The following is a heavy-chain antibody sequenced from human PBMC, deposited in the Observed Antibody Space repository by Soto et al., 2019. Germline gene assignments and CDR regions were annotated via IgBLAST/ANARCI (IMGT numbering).Heavy chain of an antibody. CDR2: IYYSGST. Sequence: QLQLQESGPGLVKPSETLSLTCTVSGGSISSSSYYWGWIRQPPGKGLEWIGSIYYSGSTYYNPSLKSRVTISVDTSKNRFSLKLSSVTAADTAVYYCARRAIHYDILTGETNWFDPWGQGTLVTVSS. CDR3: ARRAIHYDILTGETNWFDP. V-gene: IGHV4-39*01. CDR1: GGSISSSSYY. D-gene: IGHD3-9*01. J-gene: IGHJ5*02.